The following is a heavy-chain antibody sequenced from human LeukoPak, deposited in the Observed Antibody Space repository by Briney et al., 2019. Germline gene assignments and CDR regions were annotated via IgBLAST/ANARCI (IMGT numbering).Heavy chain of an antibody. V-gene: IGHV4-31*03. CDR1: GGSTSSGGAY. Sequence: SQTLSLTCTASGGSTSSGGAYWSWIRHLPGKGLEWIGYVYYSGSTYYNPSLESRITMSVDTSENQFSLKLTSVTAADTAVYYCAREKTAYYYDRSGFSEGAFDVWGQGAMVTVSS. D-gene: IGHD3-22*01. J-gene: IGHJ3*01. CDR3: AREKTAYYYDRSGFSEGAFDV. CDR2: VYYSGST.